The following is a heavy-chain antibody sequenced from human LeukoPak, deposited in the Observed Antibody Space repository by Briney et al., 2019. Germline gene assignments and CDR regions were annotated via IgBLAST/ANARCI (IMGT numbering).Heavy chain of an antibody. CDR2: INAGNGNT. V-gene: IGHV1-3*01. D-gene: IGHD2-2*01. CDR3: ASRYCSSTSCYDYYGMDV. Sequence: ASVNVSCKASGYTFTSYAMHWVRQAPGQRLEWMGWINAGNGNTKYSQKFQGRVTITADESTSTAYMELSSLRSEDTAVYYCASRYCSSTSCYDYYGMDVWGQGTTVTVSS. J-gene: IGHJ6*02. CDR1: GYTFTSYA.